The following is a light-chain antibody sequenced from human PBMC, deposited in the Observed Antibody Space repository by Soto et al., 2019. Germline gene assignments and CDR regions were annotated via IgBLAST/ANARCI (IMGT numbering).Light chain of an antibody. CDR2: AAS. J-gene: IGKJ3*01. V-gene: IGKV3-20*01. Sequence: EVVLMQSPGTLSLSPGERATLSCRASQIVTINSLAWYQQKPGQPPRLLIYAASTRASAIPDRFSGSGSGTDFTLTISRLQPEDFALYYCQQYGDSPFTFGPGTRVDVK. CDR3: QQYGDSPFT. CDR1: QIVTINS.